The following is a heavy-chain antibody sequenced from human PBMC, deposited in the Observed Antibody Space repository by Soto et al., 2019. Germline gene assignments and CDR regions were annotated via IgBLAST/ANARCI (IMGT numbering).Heavy chain of an antibody. V-gene: IGHV4-39*01. CDR3: MLGSGWKDFDY. CDR1: GGSVSSGSYY. Sequence: PSETLSLTCTVSGGSVSSGSYYWNWIRQPPGKGLEWIGNIYDSGSTYYNPSLKSRVTISVDTSKNQFSLKLSSVTAADTAVYYCMLGSGWKDFDYWGQGTLVTVSS. CDR2: IYDSGST. D-gene: IGHD3-22*01. J-gene: IGHJ4*02.